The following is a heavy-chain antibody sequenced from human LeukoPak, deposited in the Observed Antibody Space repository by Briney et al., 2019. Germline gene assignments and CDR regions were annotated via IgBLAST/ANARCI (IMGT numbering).Heavy chain of an antibody. Sequence: GGSLRLSCAASGFTFSSYSMNWVRQAPGKGLEWVSSISSSSSYIYYADSVKGRFTISRDNAKNSLYLQMNSLRAEDTAVYYCAKDISPTMIGVEWFDPWGQGTLVTVSS. J-gene: IGHJ5*02. CDR1: GFTFSSYS. CDR3: AKDISPTMIGVEWFDP. D-gene: IGHD3-10*02. V-gene: IGHV3-21*04. CDR2: ISSSSSYI.